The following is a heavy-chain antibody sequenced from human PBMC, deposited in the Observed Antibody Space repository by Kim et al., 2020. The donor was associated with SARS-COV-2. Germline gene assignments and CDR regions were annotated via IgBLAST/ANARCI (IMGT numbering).Heavy chain of an antibody. CDR3: ARPKGYCSGASCEGAFDI. CDR1: GFTFSDYY. D-gene: IGHD2-15*01. V-gene: IGHV3-11*03. CDR2: IGTISSYT. Sequence: GGSLRLSCAASGFTFSDYYMNWIRQAPGKGLEWVSYIGTISSYTKYADSVKGRFTISRDNAKNSLYLQMNSLRAEDTAVHYCARPKGYCSGASCEGAFDIWGQGTMVTVSS. J-gene: IGHJ3*02.